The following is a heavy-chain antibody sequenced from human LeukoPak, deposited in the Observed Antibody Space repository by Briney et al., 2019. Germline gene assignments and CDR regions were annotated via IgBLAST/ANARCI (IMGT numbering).Heavy chain of an antibody. V-gene: IGHV4-39*07. CDR2: IYYSGST. CDR3: ARDPSAGYSSGWYDY. CDR1: GGSISSSSYY. D-gene: IGHD6-19*01. Sequence: SETLSLTCTVSGGSISSSSYYWGWIRQPPGKGLEWIGSIYYSGSTYYYPSLKSRVTISVDTSKNQFSLKLSSVTAADTAVYYCARDPSAGYSSGWYDYWGQGTLVTVFS. J-gene: IGHJ4*02.